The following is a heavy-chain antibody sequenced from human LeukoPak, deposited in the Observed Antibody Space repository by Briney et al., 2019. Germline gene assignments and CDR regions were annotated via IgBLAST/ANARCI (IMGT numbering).Heavy chain of an antibody. CDR1: GFTFSSYE. V-gene: IGHV3-48*03. D-gene: IGHD6-19*01. CDR3: ARVSRSGWWDDY. Sequence: GGSLRLSCAASGFTFSSYEMNWVRQAPGKGLEWVSYISGSVSDSVSTIYYADSVKGRFTISRDNAKNPLYLQMNSLRAEDTAVYYCARVSRSGWWDDYWGQGTLVTVSS. CDR2: ISGSVSDSVSTI. J-gene: IGHJ4*02.